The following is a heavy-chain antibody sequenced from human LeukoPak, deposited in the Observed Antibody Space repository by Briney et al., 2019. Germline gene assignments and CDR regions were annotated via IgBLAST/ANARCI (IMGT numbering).Heavy chain of an antibody. CDR3: ASDRLDTAIALFGY. CDR1: GYTFTGYY. D-gene: IGHD5-18*01. V-gene: IGHV1-2*02. J-gene: IGHJ4*02. CDR2: INPNSGGT. Sequence: GASVKVSCKASGYTFTGYYMHWVRQAPGQGLEWMGWINPNSGGTNYAQKFQGRVTMTRDTSISTAYMELSRLRSEDTAVYYCASDRLDTAIALFGYWGQGTLVTVPS.